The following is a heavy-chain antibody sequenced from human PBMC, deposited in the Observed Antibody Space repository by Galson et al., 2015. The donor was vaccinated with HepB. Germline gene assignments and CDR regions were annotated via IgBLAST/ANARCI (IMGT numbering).Heavy chain of an antibody. CDR3: ARPIQKTIGIWFGELLWD. J-gene: IGHJ4*02. CDR1: GFTFSSYS. CDR2: ISSSSSYI. Sequence: SLRLSCAASGFTFSSYSMNWVRQAPGKGLEWVSSISSSSSYIYYADSVKGRFTISRDNAKNSLYLQMNSLRAEDTAVYYCARPIQKTIGIWFGELLWDWGQGTLVTVSS. V-gene: IGHV3-21*01. D-gene: IGHD3-10*01.